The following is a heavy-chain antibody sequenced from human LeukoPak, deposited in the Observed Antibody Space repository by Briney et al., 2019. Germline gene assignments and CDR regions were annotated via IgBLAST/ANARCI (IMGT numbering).Heavy chain of an antibody. D-gene: IGHD3/OR15-3a*01. J-gene: IGHJ4*02. V-gene: IGHV4-39*07. Sequence: SETLSLTCAVSGASISSSNYYWGWVRQPPGKGLEWIGSIYYSGSTYYNPSLKSRVTISVDTSKNQFSLKLSSVTAADTAVYYCARQTGSGLFILPGGQGTLVTVSS. CDR2: IYYSGST. CDR1: GASISSSNYY. CDR3: ARQTGSGLFILP.